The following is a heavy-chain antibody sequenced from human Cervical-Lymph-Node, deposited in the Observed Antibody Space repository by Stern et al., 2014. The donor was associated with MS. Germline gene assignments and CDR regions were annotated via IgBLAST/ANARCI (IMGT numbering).Heavy chain of an antibody. V-gene: IGHV3-9*01. D-gene: IGHD4-17*01. CDR1: GFTVNGYS. CDR3: AKTTVTTRPFEF. CDR2: TSWDGGST. J-gene: IGHJ4*02. Sequence: EVQLVESGGGLVQPGTSLRLSCAASGFTVNGYSMHWVRQAPGKGLEWVSGTSWDGGSTEYTASVSVRFALSRDNAKNSLFLHMNSLRPEDAAFYYCAKTTVTTRPFEFWGQGTLVTGSS.